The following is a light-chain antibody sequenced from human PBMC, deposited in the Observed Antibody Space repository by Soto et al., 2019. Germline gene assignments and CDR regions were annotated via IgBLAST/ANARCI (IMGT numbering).Light chain of an antibody. CDR2: DVS. CDR1: SSDVGGYNY. Sequence: QSVLTQPASVSGSPGQSITISCTGTSSDVGGYNYVSWYQQHPGKAPKLMIYDVSNRPSGVSNRFSGSKSGNTASLTISVLQAEDEADYYCSSYTSSNTPVFGTGTKLTVL. J-gene: IGLJ1*01. V-gene: IGLV2-14*01. CDR3: SSYTSSNTPV.